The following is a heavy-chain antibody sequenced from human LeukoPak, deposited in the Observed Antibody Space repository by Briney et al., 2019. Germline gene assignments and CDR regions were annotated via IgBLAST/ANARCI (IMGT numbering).Heavy chain of an antibody. D-gene: IGHD5-18*01. V-gene: IGHV1-69*06. CDR3: ARERQYSYGRGYYYYMDV. CDR2: IIPIFGTA. CDR1: GGTFSSYA. Sequence: SVKVSCKASGGTFSSYAISWVRQAPGQGLEWMGRIIPIFGTANYAQKFQGRVTITADKSTSTAYMELSSLRSEDTAVYYCARERQYSYGRGYYYYMDVWGKGTTVTVSS. J-gene: IGHJ6*03.